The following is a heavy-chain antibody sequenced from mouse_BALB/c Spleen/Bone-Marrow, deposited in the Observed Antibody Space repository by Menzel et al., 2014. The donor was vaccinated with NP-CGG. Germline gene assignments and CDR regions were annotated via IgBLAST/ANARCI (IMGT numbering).Heavy chain of an antibody. CDR3: ARYDGPAWFAY. D-gene: IGHD2-3*01. CDR2: INPSNGRT. V-gene: IGHV1S81*02. J-gene: IGHJ3*01. Sequence: QVQLQQPGAELVKPGASVRLSCKASGYSFTTYWIHWVKQRPGQGLEWIGEINPSNGRTNYNEKFKSKATLTVDKSSSTAYMQLSSLTSEDSAVYYCARYDGPAWFAYWGQGTLVIVSA. CDR1: GYSFTTYW.